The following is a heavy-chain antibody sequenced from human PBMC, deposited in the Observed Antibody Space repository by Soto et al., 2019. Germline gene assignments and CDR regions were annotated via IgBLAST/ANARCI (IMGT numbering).Heavy chain of an antibody. CDR1: GFTFGDYA. D-gene: IGHD3-16*01. CDR2: IRSKAYGGTT. J-gene: IGHJ3*02. Sequence: GGSLRLSCTASGFTFGDYAMSWFRQAPGKGLEWVGFIRSKAYGGTTEYAASVKGRFTISRDDSKSIAYLQMNSLKTEDTAVYYCTRGGSTPNDAFDIWGQGTMVTVSS. V-gene: IGHV3-49*03. CDR3: TRGGSTPNDAFDI.